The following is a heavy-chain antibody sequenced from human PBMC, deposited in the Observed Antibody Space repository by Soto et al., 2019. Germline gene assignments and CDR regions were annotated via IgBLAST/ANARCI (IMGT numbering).Heavy chain of an antibody. CDR1: GFAFSSYG. V-gene: IGHV3-30*18. CDR3: AKDRSSGYLYYFDY. Sequence: PGGSLRLSCAASGFAFSSYGMHWVRQAPGKGLEWVAVISYDGSNKYYADSVKGRFTISRDNSKNTLYLQMNSLRAEDTAVYYCAKDRSSGYLYYFDYWGQGTLVTVS. D-gene: IGHD3-22*01. CDR2: ISYDGSNK. J-gene: IGHJ4*02.